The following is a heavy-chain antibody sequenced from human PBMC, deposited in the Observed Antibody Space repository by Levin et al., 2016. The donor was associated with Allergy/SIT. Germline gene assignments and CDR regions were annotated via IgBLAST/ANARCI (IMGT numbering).Heavy chain of an antibody. CDR1: GFNFNDYY. D-gene: IGHD4-11*01. V-gene: IGHV3-11*06. CDR3: ARSGQQLVGGFDY. CDR2: ISSSSRST. Sequence: GESLKISCAASGFNFNDYYMSWIRQAPGKGLEWISYISSSSRSTDSADSVGGRFTISRDNAKNSLYLQMNSLRAEDTAVYYCARSGQQLVGGFDYWGQGTLVTVSS. J-gene: IGHJ4*02.